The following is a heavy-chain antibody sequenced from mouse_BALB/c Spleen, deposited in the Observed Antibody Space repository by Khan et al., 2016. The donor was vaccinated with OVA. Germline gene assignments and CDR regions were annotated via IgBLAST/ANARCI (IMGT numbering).Heavy chain of an antibody. Sequence: QVQLKQSGAELARPGASVKMSCKASGYTFTSYTIHWIKLRPGQGLEWIGFINPSNGYTNYNQKFKDKATLTADKSSTTVYMQLSSLTSDDSAVYNCVRDGAYHRNDGWLAYWGKGTLVTVSA. J-gene: IGHJ3*01. CDR3: VRDGAYHRNDGWLAY. CDR2: INPSNGYT. V-gene: IGHV1-4*01. D-gene: IGHD2-14*01. CDR1: GYTFTSYT.